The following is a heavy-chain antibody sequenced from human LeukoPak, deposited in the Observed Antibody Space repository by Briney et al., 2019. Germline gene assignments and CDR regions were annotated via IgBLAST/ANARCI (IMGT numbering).Heavy chain of an antibody. Sequence: GGSLRLSCAGSGFTFDDYGMSWVRQAPGKGLEWVSGISWNSGSIGYADSVKGRFTISRDNAKNSLYLQMNSLRAEDMALYYCAKEGGSGWYRGYFDYWGQGTLVTVSS. CDR3: AKEGGSGWYRGYFDY. D-gene: IGHD6-19*01. CDR1: GFTFDDYG. J-gene: IGHJ4*02. CDR2: ISWNSGSI. V-gene: IGHV3-9*03.